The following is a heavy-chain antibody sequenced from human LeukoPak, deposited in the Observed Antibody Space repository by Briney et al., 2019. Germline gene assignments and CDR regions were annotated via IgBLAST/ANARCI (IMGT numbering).Heavy chain of an antibody. CDR2: INPNDGGT. Sequence: GAPVKVSCKASGYTFSGYYLHWVRQAPGQGLEWMGWINPNDGGTTYAQEFQGRVTMTRDTSISTAYIELSGLRFDDTAVYYCSREDYWGQGTLVTVSS. CDR3: SREDY. CDR1: GYTFSGYY. V-gene: IGHV1-2*02. J-gene: IGHJ4*02.